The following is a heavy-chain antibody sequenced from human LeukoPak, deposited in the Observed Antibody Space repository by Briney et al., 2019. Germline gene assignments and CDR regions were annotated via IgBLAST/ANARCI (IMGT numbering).Heavy chain of an antibody. V-gene: IGHV4-34*01. Sequence: SETLSLTCAVYGGSFSGYYWSWTRQPPGKGLEWIGEINHSGSTNYNPSLKSRVTISVDTSKNQFSLKLSSVTAADTAVYYCARGRGSSWSSFDYWGQGTLVTVSS. CDR1: GGSFSGYY. J-gene: IGHJ4*02. CDR3: ARGRGSSWSSFDY. D-gene: IGHD6-13*01. CDR2: INHSGST.